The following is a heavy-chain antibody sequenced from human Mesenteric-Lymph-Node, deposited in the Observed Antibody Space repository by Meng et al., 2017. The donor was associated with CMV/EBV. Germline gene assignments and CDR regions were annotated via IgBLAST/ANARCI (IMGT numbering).Heavy chain of an antibody. Sequence: GESLKISCEGSGYSFTNYWIAWVRQMPGKGLECMGIIYPDDSDTRYSPSFQGQVTISADKSISTAYLQWSSLKASDTAMYYCARQGGLVGATEVGDYWGQGTLVTVSS. CDR2: IYPDDSDT. V-gene: IGHV5-51*01. CDR1: GYSFTNYW. D-gene: IGHD1-26*01. J-gene: IGHJ4*02. CDR3: ARQGGLVGATEVGDY.